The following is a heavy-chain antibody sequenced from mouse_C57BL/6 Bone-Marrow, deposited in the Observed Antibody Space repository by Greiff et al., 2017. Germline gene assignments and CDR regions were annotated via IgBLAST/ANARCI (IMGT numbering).Heavy chain of an antibody. Sequence: EVQLQQSGPVLVKPGASVKMSCKASGYTFTDYYMNWVKQSHGKSLEWIGVINPYNGGTSYNQKFKGKATLTVDKSSSTAYMELNSLTSEDSAVYYCASGNYCFAYWGQGTLVTVSA. CDR2: INPYNGGT. CDR1: GYTFTDYY. CDR3: ASGNYCFAY. D-gene: IGHD2-1*01. J-gene: IGHJ3*01. V-gene: IGHV1-19*01.